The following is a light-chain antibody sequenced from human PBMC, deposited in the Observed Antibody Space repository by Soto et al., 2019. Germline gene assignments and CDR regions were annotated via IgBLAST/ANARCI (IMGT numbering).Light chain of an antibody. V-gene: IGKV1-5*03. CDR3: QQYNNYGSWT. Sequence: DIQMTQSPSPLSASVGDRVTITCRASQSISGWLAWYQQNPGKAPKLLIYKASTLERGVPSRFSGSGSVTEFTLTISSLQPDDFATYYCQQYNNYGSWTFGQGTKGEIK. CDR1: QSISGW. J-gene: IGKJ1*01. CDR2: KAS.